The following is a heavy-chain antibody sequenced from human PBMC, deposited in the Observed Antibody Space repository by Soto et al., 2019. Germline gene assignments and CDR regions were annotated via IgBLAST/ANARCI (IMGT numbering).Heavy chain of an antibody. J-gene: IGHJ5*02. D-gene: IGHD2-15*01. Sequence: QVQLVESGGGLVPPGGSLRLSCAGSGFNFGDSYMSWIRQAPGKGLEWLSYISPGSRYPAYADSVKGRFTISRDNAKRSLFVQMMSLTAEDTAIYYCVRGGGGGLFDPWGQGTMVTVSS. CDR3: VRGGGGGLFDP. CDR1: GFNFGDSY. V-gene: IGHV3-11*06. CDR2: ISPGSRYP.